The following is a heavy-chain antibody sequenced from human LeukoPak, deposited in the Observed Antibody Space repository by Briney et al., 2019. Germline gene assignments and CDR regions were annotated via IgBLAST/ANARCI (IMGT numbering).Heavy chain of an antibody. CDR3: ARLGSGYGDY. V-gene: IGHV5-51*01. Sequence: GESLMISFKSSGYICSSYWIGWVRQMPGKGLEWMGIISPGDSETRYSPSFQGQVTTSVDKSISTAYLQWSSLKASDTAMYYCARLGSGYGDYWGQGTLVTVSS. CDR2: ISPGDSET. J-gene: IGHJ4*02. CDR1: GYICSSYW. D-gene: IGHD3-22*01.